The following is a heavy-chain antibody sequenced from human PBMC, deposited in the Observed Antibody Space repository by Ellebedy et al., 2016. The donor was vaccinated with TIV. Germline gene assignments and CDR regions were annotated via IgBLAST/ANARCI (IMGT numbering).Heavy chain of an antibody. D-gene: IGHD5-12*01. CDR1: GYVFTSYG. J-gene: IGHJ4*02. CDR3: ARIPPYYGDYDPLHDY. CDR2: MSGYNGDT. Sequence: AASVKVSCKTSGYVFTSYGVTWVRQAPGRGLAWIGWMSGYNGDTNHAQKFQGRVIMTTDTSTSTAFMELKRLRSDDTAVYYCARIPPYYGDYDPLHDYWGQGTLVTVSS. V-gene: IGHV1-18*04.